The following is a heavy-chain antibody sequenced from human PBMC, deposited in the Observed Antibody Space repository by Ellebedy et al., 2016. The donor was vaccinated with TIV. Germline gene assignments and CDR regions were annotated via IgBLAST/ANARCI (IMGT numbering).Heavy chain of an antibody. D-gene: IGHD3/OR15-3a*01. Sequence: SETLSLXXTVSGGSVRSSRYYWGWIRQPPGKGLEYIGSIYYTGSTYHNPSLKSRVTISIDMSKNEFSLKLTSVTAADTAVYYCARDEDWLPFDSWGQGTLVTVSS. CDR2: IYYTGST. CDR3: ARDEDWLPFDS. CDR1: GGSVRSSRYY. V-gene: IGHV4-39*07. J-gene: IGHJ4*02.